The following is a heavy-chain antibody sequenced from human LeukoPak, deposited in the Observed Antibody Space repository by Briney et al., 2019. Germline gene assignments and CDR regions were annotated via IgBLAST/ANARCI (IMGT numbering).Heavy chain of an antibody. CDR2: ISAYNGNT. D-gene: IGHD1-26*01. CDR3: AREEGATSGDY. Sequence: ASVKVSCKASGYTFTNYGINWVRQAPGQGLEWMGWISAYNGNTNYAQKLQGRVTMTTDTSTSTAYMELRSLRSDDMAVCYCAREEGATSGDYWGQGTLVTVSS. J-gene: IGHJ4*02. V-gene: IGHV1-18*03. CDR1: GYTFTNYG.